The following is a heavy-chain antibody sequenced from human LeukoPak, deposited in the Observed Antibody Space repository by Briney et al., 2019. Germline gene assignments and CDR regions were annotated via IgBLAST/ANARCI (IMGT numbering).Heavy chain of an antibody. V-gene: IGHV3-30-3*01. D-gene: IGHD2-15*01. Sequence: GGSLRLSCAASGFTFSSYAMHWVRQAPGKGLEWVAVISYDGSNKYYADSVKGRFTISRDNSKNTLYLQMNSLRAEDTALYYCAKDLDLAVVVVAGTGGMDVWGQGTTVIVSS. J-gene: IGHJ6*02. CDR1: GFTFSSYA. CDR2: ISYDGSNK. CDR3: AKDLDLAVVVVAGTGGMDV.